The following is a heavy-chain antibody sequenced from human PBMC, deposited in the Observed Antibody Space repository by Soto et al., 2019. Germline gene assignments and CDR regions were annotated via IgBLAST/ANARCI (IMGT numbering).Heavy chain of an antibody. CDR1: GFTFNTYS. V-gene: IGHV3-21*01. D-gene: IGHD6-13*01. Sequence: EVQLVESGGGLVKPGGSLRLSCAASGFTFNTYSMNWVRQAPGKGLEWVSSITGSSSYIYYADSVKGRFTISRDNAKNSLYLQMNSLRAEDTAVYYWAREPWYSGSWYVGWGQGTLVTVSS. J-gene: IGHJ4*02. CDR3: AREPWYSGSWYVG. CDR2: ITGSSSYI.